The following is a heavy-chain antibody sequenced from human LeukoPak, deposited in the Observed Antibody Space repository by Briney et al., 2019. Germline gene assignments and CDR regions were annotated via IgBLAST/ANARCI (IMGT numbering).Heavy chain of an antibody. CDR2: INPSGGST. D-gene: IGHD2-2*01. CDR3: ARDYGSISKYYYYGMDV. Sequence: ASVKVSCKASGYTSTSYYMHWVRQAPGQGLEWMGIINPSGGSTSYAQKFQGRVIMTRDTSTSTVYMELSSLRSEDTAVYYCARDYGSISKYYYYGMDVWGQGTTVTVSS. V-gene: IGHV1-46*01. CDR1: GYTSTSYY. J-gene: IGHJ6*02.